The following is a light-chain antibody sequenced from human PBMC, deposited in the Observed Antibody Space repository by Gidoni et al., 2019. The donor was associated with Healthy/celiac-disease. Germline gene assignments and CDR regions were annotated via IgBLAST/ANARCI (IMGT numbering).Light chain of an antibody. CDR2: DVS. CDR1: SSDVGCYNY. J-gene: IGLJ2*01. V-gene: IGLV2-14*03. Sequence: QSALTQPASVSGSPGQAITISCTGTSSDVGCYNYVSWYQQHPGKAPKLMIYDVSNRPSGVSNRFSGSKSGNTASLTISGLQAEDEADYYCSSYTSSSTSKVFGGGTKLTVL. CDR3: SSYTSSSTSKV.